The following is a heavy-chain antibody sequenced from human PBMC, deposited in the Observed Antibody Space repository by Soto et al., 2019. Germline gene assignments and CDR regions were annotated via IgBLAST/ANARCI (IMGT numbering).Heavy chain of an antibody. J-gene: IGHJ5*02. D-gene: IGHD1-26*01. CDR3: AKDGGNGAYFGNWFDH. CDR1: GGTFSNNA. Sequence: SVKVSCTASGGTFSNNAITWVRHAPRQGLEWLGMIIPIFGTTDYAQKCQGNVTITAGEATTTAYMELSSLRPDHTAVYYGAKDGGNGAYFGNWFDHWGQGTLVTVSS. V-gene: IGHV1-69*13. CDR2: IIPIFGTT.